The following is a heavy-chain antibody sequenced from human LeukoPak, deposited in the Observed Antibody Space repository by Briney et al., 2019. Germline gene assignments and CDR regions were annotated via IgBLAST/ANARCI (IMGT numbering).Heavy chain of an antibody. CDR2: ISSTSSYI. D-gene: IGHD1-26*01. V-gene: IGHV3-21*01. Sequence: GGSLRLSCAASGFTFSIYSMTWVRQAPAKGLEWVSSISSTSSYINYADSLKGRFTISRDNAKNSLYLQLNSLRAEDTAEYYCVRHFSGIVQPFFDYWGQGTLVTVSS. J-gene: IGHJ4*02. CDR3: VRHFSGIVQPFFDY. CDR1: GFTFSIYS.